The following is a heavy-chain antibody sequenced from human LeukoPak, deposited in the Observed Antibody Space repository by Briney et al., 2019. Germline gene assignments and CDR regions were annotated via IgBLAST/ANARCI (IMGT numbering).Heavy chain of an antibody. CDR3: ARVFDCSSTSCYIGYYYYYMDV. Sequence: SETLSLTCTVSGGSISSSSYYWGWIRQPPGKGLEWIGSIYYSGSSYYNPSLKSRVTISVDTSKNQFSLKLSSVTAADTAVYYCARVFDCSSTSCYIGYYYYYMDVWGKGTTVTVSS. J-gene: IGHJ6*03. V-gene: IGHV4-39*07. CDR1: GGSISSSSYY. D-gene: IGHD2-2*02. CDR2: IYYSGSS.